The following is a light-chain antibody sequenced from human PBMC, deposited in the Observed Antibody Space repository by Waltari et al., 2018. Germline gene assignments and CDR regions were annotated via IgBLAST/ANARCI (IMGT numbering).Light chain of an antibody. CDR1: GSTIGAGSD. CDR3: QSYDPSLSVV. J-gene: IGLJ2*01. V-gene: IGLV1-40*01. Sequence: QSVLTQPPSVSGAPGQRVSISCTGSGSTIGAGSDVHWYQQLPGKAPKLLIYGVNTRPLGVPDRFSGSLSGTSAYLAIAGLQADDEADYYCQSYDPSLSVVFGGGTRLTVL. CDR2: GVN.